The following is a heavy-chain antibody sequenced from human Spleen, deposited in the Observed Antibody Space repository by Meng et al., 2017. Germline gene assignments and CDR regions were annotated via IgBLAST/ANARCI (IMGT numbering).Heavy chain of an antibody. J-gene: IGHJ1*01. D-gene: IGHD6-13*01. CDR3: ATAAGRDYFQH. CDR2: IYSGGST. V-gene: IGHV3-NL1*01. Sequence: GGSLRLSCAASGFRFSSYGIHWVRQAPGKGLEWVSVIYSGGSTYYADSVKGRFTISRDNSKNTLYLQMNSLRAEDTAVYYCATAAGRDYFQHWGQGTLVTVSS. CDR1: GFRFSSYG.